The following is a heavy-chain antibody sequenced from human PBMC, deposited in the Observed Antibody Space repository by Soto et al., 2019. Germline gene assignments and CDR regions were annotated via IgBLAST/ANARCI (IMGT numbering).Heavy chain of an antibody. J-gene: IGHJ6*02. CDR2: IIPIFCTA. V-gene: IGHV1-69*06. D-gene: IGHD3-10*01. Sequence: ASVKVSFKASGYTFTSCGISWLRQAPRQVLEWMGGIIPIFCTANYAQKFQGRVTITADKSTSTAYMELSSLRSEDTAVYYCARGITMVRGVILYGMDVWGQGTTVTVSS. CDR3: ARGITMVRGVILYGMDV. CDR1: GYTFTSCG.